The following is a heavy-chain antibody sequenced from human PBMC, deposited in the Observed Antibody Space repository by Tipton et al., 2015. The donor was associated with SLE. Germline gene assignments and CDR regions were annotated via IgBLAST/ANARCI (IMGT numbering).Heavy chain of an antibody. Sequence: TLSLTCAVSGGSISSGGYSWSWIRQPPGKGLEWIAYIYDGGSTYYNPSLKSRVTISVDRSKNQFSLRLRSVTAADTAVYYCARVIVGATGWFDPWGQGTLVTVSS. CDR1: GGSISSGGYS. D-gene: IGHD1-26*01. V-gene: IGHV4-30-2*01. J-gene: IGHJ5*02. CDR2: IYDGGST. CDR3: ARVIVGATGWFDP.